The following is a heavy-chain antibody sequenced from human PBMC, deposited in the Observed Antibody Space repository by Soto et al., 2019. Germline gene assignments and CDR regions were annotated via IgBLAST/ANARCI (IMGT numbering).Heavy chain of an antibody. V-gene: IGHV3-30*18. CDR2: ISYDGSNK. CDR1: GFTFSSYG. J-gene: IGHJ4*02. Sequence: QVQLVESGGGVVQPGRSLRLSCAASGFTFSSYGMHWVRQAPGKGLEWVAVISYDGSNKYYADSVKGRFTISRDNSKSTLYLQMNSLRAEDPAVYYCAKDLAEWLSSDSSFDYWGQGTLVTVSS. CDR3: AKDLAEWLSSDSSFDY. D-gene: IGHD3-3*01.